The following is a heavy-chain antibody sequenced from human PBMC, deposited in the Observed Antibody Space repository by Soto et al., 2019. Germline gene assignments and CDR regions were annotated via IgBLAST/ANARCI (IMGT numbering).Heavy chain of an antibody. V-gene: IGHV3-23*01. CDR3: ARLVGVAISP. J-gene: IGHJ4*02. Sequence: PSGSLRLSCAASGFTFSSYAMSWVRQAPGKGLEWVSAISGSGGSTYYADSVKGRFTISRDNSKNTLYLRLNSVTAADTAVYYCARLVGVAISPWGQGTLVTVSS. CDR2: ISGSGGST. D-gene: IGHD3-9*01. CDR1: GFTFSSYA.